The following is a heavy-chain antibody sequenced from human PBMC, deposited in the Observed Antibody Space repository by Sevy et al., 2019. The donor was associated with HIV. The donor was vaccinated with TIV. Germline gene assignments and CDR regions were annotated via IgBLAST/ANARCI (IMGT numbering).Heavy chain of an antibody. D-gene: IGHD6-25*01. CDR3: ARHKRSIAAEYLDY. CDR1: GGSISSSSYY. Sequence: SETLSLTCTVSGGSISSSSYYWGWIRQPPGKGLEWIGSIYYSGSTYYNPSLKSRVTISVDTSKNQFSLKLSSVTAADTAVYYCARHKRSIAAEYLDYWGQGTLVTVSS. J-gene: IGHJ4*02. CDR2: IYYSGST. V-gene: IGHV4-39*01.